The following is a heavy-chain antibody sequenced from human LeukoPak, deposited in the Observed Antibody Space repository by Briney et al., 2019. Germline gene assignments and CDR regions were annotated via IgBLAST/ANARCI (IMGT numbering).Heavy chain of an antibody. CDR3: AKRGVVIRVILVGLRKEAYYFDS. CDR1: GITLSNYG. V-gene: IGHV3-23*01. J-gene: IGHJ4*02. CDR2: ISDSGGRT. Sequence: GGSLRLSCAVSGITLSNYGMSWVRQAPGKGLEWVAGISDSGGRTYYADSVKGRFTISRDNPKNTLYLQMNSLRAEDTAVYFCAKRGVVIRVILVGLRKEAYYFDSWGQGALVTVSS. D-gene: IGHD3-22*01.